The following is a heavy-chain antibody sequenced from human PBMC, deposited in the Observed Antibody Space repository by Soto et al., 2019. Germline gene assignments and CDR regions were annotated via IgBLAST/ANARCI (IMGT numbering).Heavy chain of an antibody. V-gene: IGHV3-7*05. CDR3: ARRIFGVVRPYYFDY. Sequence: EVQVVESGGGLVQPGGSLRLSCAASGFTFSNYWMSWVRQAPGKGLEWVADIKQDGSEQYNVDSVKGRFTISRDNAKNSLYLQMNSLRAEDTAVYYCARRIFGVVRPYYFDYWGQGPLVTVSS. CDR1: GFTFSNYW. D-gene: IGHD3-3*01. J-gene: IGHJ4*02. CDR2: IKQDGSEQ.